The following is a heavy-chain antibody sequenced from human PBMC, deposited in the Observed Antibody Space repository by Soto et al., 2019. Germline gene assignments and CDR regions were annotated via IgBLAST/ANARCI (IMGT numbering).Heavy chain of an antibody. CDR2: ISPGGDST. J-gene: IGHJ6*03. V-gene: IGHV3-23*01. Sequence: EVQLLDSGGGLVQPGGSLRLSCAASGFNFNIYAMTWVRQAPGKVLEWVSTISPGGDSTYFADSVKGRVTISRDNSKNTLSLQMNSLRAEDMPTYFCAKALGHPYYYYYMDVCGTGTTVTVSS. CDR3: AKALGHPYYYYYMDV. D-gene: IGHD3-10*01. CDR1: GFNFNIYA.